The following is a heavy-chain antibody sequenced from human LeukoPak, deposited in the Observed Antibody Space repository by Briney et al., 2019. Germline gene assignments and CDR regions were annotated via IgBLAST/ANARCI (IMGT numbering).Heavy chain of an antibody. CDR3: ARVPPSDGDYLDY. D-gene: IGHD4-17*01. V-gene: IGHV4-34*01. J-gene: IGHJ4*02. CDR1: GGSISSYY. Sequence: SETLSLTCTVSGGSISSYYWSWIRQPPGKGLEWIGEINHSGSTNYNPSLKSRVTISVDTSKNQFSLKLSSVTAADTAVYYCARVPPSDGDYLDYWGQGTLVTVSS. CDR2: INHSGST.